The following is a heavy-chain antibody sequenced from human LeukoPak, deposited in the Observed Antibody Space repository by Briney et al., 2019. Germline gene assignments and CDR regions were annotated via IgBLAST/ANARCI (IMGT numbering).Heavy chain of an antibody. CDR2: IYYSGST. Sequence: PSETLSLTCTVSGGSISSGDYYWSWIRQPPGKGLEWIGYIYYSGSTYYNPSLKSRVTLSVDTSKNQFSLKLSSVTAADTAVYYCARGENYDILTGYLFDYWGQGTLVTVSS. D-gene: IGHD3-9*01. CDR3: ARGENYDILTGYLFDY. CDR1: GGSISSGDYY. J-gene: IGHJ4*02. V-gene: IGHV4-30-4*01.